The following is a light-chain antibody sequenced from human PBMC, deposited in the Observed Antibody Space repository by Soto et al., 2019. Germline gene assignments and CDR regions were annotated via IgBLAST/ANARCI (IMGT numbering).Light chain of an antibody. CDR1: SSNIGAGYD. CDR3: QSYDSSLSGSYV. CDR2: DNN. V-gene: IGLV1-40*01. J-gene: IGLJ1*01. Sequence: QSVLTQPPSVSGAPGKRVIISCTGSSSNIGAGYDVHWYQQLPGTAPRLLIYDNNNRPSGVPARFSVSKSDTSASLAITGLQPEDEADYYCQSYDSSLSGSYVFGTGTKVTVL.